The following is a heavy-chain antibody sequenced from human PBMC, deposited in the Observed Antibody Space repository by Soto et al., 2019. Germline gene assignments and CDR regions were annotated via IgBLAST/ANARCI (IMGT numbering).Heavy chain of an antibody. J-gene: IGHJ6*02. Sequence: SVKVSCKASGGTFSSYAISWVRQAPGQGLEWMGGIIPIFGTANYAQKFQGRVTITADESTSTAYMELSSLRSEDTAVYYCARSIRFSAFDHYYYGMDVWGQGTTVTVSS. V-gene: IGHV1-69*13. D-gene: IGHD3-3*01. CDR1: GGTFSSYA. CDR3: ARSIRFSAFDHYYYGMDV. CDR2: IIPIFGTA.